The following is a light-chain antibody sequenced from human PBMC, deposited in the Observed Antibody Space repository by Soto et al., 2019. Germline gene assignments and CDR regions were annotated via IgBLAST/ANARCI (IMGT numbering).Light chain of an antibody. J-gene: IGKJ4*01. CDR3: QQYNNWPLT. CDR2: GAS. CDR1: QSVSSN. V-gene: IGKV3-15*01. Sequence: EIVMTQSPATLSVSPGERATLSCRASQSVSSNLAWYQQKPGQAPRLLIYGASTRATGIPARFSGSGSGTEFTPTISSLQSEDFAVYYCQQYNNWPLTFGGGTKVEI.